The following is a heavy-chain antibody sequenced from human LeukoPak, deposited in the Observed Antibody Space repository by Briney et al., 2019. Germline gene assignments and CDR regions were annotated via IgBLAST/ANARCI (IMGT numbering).Heavy chain of an antibody. J-gene: IGHJ4*02. V-gene: IGHV3-23*01. D-gene: IGHD3-22*01. Sequence: GGSLRLSCAASGFTFSSYAMSWVRQAPGKGLEWVSAIGGSGGSTYYADSVKGRFTISRDNSKNTLYLQMNSLRAEDTAVYYCAKDYGITMIVVVITPYFDYWGQGTLVTVSS. CDR2: IGGSGGST. CDR1: GFTFSSYA. CDR3: AKDYGITMIVVVITPYFDY.